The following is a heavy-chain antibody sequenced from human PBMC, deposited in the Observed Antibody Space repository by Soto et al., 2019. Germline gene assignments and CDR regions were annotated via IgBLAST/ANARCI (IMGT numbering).Heavy chain of an antibody. D-gene: IGHD3-10*01. Sequence: QLHLVQSGAEVKKPGSSLKVSCKASGGTFSNSGISWVRQAPGQGLEWMGGIIPIFDTPHYAEKFRDRLTITADATSTAYMELTSLSSEDTATYYCARDREDGSGTKYNWFDSWGQGTLVTVSS. CDR2: IIPIFDTP. J-gene: IGHJ5*01. V-gene: IGHV1-69*01. CDR1: GGTFSNSG. CDR3: ARDREDGSGTKYNWFDS.